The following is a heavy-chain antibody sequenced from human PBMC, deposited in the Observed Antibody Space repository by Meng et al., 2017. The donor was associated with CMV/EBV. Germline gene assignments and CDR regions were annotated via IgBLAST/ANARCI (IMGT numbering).Heavy chain of an antibody. CDR3: ARVGGLEFDY. D-gene: IGHD3/OR15-3a*01. J-gene: IGHJ4*02. CDR1: GFTFSSYA. V-gene: IGHV3-21*01. Sequence: GGSLRLSCAASGFTFSSYAMSWVRQAPGKGLEWVSSISSSSSYIYYADSVKGRFTISRDNAKNSLYLQMNSLRAEDTAVYYCARVGGLEFDYWGQGTLVTVSS. CDR2: ISSSSSYI.